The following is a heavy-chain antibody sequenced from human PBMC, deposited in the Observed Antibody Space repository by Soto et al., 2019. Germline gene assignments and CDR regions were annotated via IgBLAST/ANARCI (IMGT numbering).Heavy chain of an antibody. Sequence: ASVKVSCKASGGTFSSYAISWVRQAPGQGLEWMGGIIPIFGTANYAQKFQGRVTITADESTSTAYMELSSLRSEDTAVYYCARLRMATALSFDYWGQGTLVTVSS. D-gene: IGHD5-18*01. J-gene: IGHJ4*02. CDR2: IIPIFGTA. CDR3: ARLRMATALSFDY. V-gene: IGHV1-69*13. CDR1: GGTFSSYA.